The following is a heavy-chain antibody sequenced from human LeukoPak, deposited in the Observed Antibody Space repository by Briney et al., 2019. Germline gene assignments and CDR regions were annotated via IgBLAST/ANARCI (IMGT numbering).Heavy chain of an antibody. Sequence: GGSLRLSCAASGFTFSNAWMSWVRQAPGKGLEWVGRIKSKTDGGTTDYAAPVKGRFTISRDNSKNSLYLQMNSLRAEDTALYYCAKDRGYQLWEYYFDYWGQGTLVTVSS. D-gene: IGHD5-18*01. CDR2: IKSKTDGGTT. V-gene: IGHV3-15*05. CDR3: AKDRGYQLWEYYFDY. J-gene: IGHJ4*02. CDR1: GFTFSNAW.